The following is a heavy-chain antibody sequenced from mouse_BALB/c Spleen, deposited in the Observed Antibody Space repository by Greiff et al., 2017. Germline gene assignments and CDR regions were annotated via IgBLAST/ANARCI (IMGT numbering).Heavy chain of an antibody. CDR3: AREGHYYGSSYGAMDY. D-gene: IGHD1-1*01. Sequence: EVQRVESGGGLVQPGGSLKLSCAASGFTFSSYGMSWVRQTPDKRLELVATINSNGGSTYYPDSVKGRFTISRDNAKNTLYLQMSSLKSEDTAMYYCAREGHYYGSSYGAMDYWGQGTSVTVSS. V-gene: IGHV5-6-3*01. CDR2: INSNGGST. J-gene: IGHJ4*01. CDR1: GFTFSSYG.